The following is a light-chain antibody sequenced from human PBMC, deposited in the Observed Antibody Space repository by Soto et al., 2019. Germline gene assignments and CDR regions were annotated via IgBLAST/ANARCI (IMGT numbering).Light chain of an antibody. Sequence: QSVLTQSPSVSGAPGQRVTISCTGSGSTFGAGYDVHWYQQLPGTAPKLLIYDNSNRPSGVPDRFSGSKSGTSASLAISGLQAEDEADYYCQSYDSSSRVVFGGGTKLTVL. CDR3: QSYDSSSRVV. J-gene: IGLJ2*01. CDR2: DNS. V-gene: IGLV1-40*01. CDR1: GSTFGAGYD.